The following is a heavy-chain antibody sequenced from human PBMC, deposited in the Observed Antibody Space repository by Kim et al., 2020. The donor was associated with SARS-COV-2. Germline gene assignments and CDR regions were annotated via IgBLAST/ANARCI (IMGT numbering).Heavy chain of an antibody. J-gene: IGHJ6*02. CDR2: ISYDGSNK. Sequence: GGSLRLSCAASGFTFSSYGMHWVRQAPGKGLEWVAVISYDGSNKYYADSVKGRFTISRDNSKNTLYPQMNSLRAEDTAVYYCAKEMVAGTFAHYYYYGMDVWGQGTTVTVSS. D-gene: IGHD6-19*01. CDR3: AKEMVAGTFAHYYYYGMDV. V-gene: IGHV3-30*18. CDR1: GFTFSSYG.